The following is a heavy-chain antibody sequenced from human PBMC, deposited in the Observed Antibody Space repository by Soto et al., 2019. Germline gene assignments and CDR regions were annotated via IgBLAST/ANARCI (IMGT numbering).Heavy chain of an antibody. V-gene: IGHV4-59*08. CDR1: GGSISSYY. Sequence: SETLSLTCTVSGGSISSYYWSWIRQPPGKGLEWIGYIYYSGSTNYNPSLKSRVTISVDTSKNQFSLKLSSVTAADTAVYYCARHMGTAMADPDLDYLGQGTLVTVSS. CDR2: IYYSGST. CDR3: ARHMGTAMADPDLDY. J-gene: IGHJ4*02. D-gene: IGHD5-18*01.